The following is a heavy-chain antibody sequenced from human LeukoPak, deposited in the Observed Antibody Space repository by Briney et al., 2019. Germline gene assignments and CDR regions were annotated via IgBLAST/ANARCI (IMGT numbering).Heavy chain of an antibody. CDR2: IIPIFGTA. V-gene: IGHV1-69*05. CDR3: ASGGSHGDDAFDI. CDR1: GCTFINYA. J-gene: IGHJ3*02. Sequence: SVTVSCKASGCTFINYAISWVRQAPGQGLEWLGGIIPIFGTANYAQKFQGRVTITTDESTSTAYMELSSLRSEDTAGYYCASGGSHGDDAFDIWGQGTMVTVSS. D-gene: IGHD1-26*01.